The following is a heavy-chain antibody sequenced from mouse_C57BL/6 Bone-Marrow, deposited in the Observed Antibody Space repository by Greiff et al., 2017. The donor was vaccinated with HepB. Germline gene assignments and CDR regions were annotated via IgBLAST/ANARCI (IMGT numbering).Heavy chain of an antibody. CDR1: GYSITSGYY. J-gene: IGHJ1*03. CDR3: AREGRWLRLWYLDV. CDR2: ISYDGSN. D-gene: IGHD2-2*01. Sequence: EVHLVESGPGLVKPSQSLSLTCSVTGYSITSGYYWNWIRQFPGNKLEWMGYISYDGSNNYNPSLKNRISITRDTSKNQFFLKLNSVTTEDTATYYCAREGRWLRLWYLDVWGTGTTVTVSS. V-gene: IGHV3-6*01.